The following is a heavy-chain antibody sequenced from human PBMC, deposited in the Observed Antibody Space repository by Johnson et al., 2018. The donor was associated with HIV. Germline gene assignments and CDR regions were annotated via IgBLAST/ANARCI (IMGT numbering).Heavy chain of an antibody. CDR3: ARDQHNYYDSSERAFDI. CDR2: ISYNEDKK. CDR1: GFTFSSYA. J-gene: IGHJ3*02. D-gene: IGHD3-22*01. V-gene: IGHV3-30*04. Sequence: QVQLVESGGGVVQPGRSLRLSCAASGFTFSSYALHWVRQAPGKGLEWVALISYNEDKKYYVDSVKGRFTISRDNAKNSLYLQMNSLRAEDTAVYYCARDQHNYYDSSERAFDIWGQGTMVTVSS.